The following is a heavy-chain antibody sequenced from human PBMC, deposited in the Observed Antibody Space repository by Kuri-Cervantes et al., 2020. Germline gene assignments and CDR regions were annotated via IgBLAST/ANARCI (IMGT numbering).Heavy chain of an antibody. J-gene: IGHJ5*02. V-gene: IGHV1-18*01. D-gene: IGHD2-15*01. CDR1: GGTFSSYA. CDR3: ARDAGPLYCSGGSCYFLDNWFDP. Sequence: ASVKVSCKASGGTFSSYAISWVRQAPGQGLDWMGWISAYNGNTNYAQKLQGRVTMTTDTSTSTAYMEPRSLRSDDTAVYYCARDAGPLYCSGGSCYFLDNWFDPWGQGTLVTVSS. CDR2: ISAYNGNT.